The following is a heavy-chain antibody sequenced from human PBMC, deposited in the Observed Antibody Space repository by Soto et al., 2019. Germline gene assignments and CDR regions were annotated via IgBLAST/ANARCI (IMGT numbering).Heavy chain of an antibody. CDR2: ISGSGGST. CDR3: AKGEGYCSGGSCYPHTYYFDY. V-gene: IGHV3-23*01. CDR1: GFTFSSYA. J-gene: IGHJ4*02. D-gene: IGHD2-15*01. Sequence: GGSLRLSCAASGFTFSSYAMSWVRQAPGKGLEWVSAISGSGGSTYYADSVKGRFTISRDNSKNTLYLQMNSLRAEDTAVYYCAKGEGYCSGGSCYPHTYYFDYWGQGTLVTVS.